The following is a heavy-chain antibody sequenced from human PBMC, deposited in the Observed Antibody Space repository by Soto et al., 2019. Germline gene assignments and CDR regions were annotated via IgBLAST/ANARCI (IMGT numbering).Heavy chain of an antibody. CDR1: GFTFNSCW. J-gene: IGHJ4*02. CDR3: AKEDLERDYFDY. CDR2: INSGGST. Sequence: GSLRLSCVASGFTFNSCWMHWVRQAPGKGLVWVSRINSGGSTYYADSVKGRFTISRDNSKNTLYLQMNSLRAEDTAVYYCAKEDLERDYFDYWGQGTLVTVSS. V-gene: IGHV3-74*01. D-gene: IGHD1-1*01.